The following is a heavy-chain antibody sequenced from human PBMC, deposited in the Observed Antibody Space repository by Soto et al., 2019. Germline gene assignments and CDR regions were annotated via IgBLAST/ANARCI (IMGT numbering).Heavy chain of an antibody. J-gene: IGHJ4*02. CDR1: GLTLSDHY. Sequence: EVQLVESGGGLVQPGGSLRLSCAASGLTLSDHYMDWVRQAPGKGLEWVGRTRNKGNGYTTEYAASVKGRFTISRDESENSVYLQINSLKTEDTAMYYCARGGGGSFDSWGQGTLVTVSS. V-gene: IGHV3-72*01. CDR3: ARGGGGSFDS. CDR2: TRNKGNGYTT. D-gene: IGHD3-10*01.